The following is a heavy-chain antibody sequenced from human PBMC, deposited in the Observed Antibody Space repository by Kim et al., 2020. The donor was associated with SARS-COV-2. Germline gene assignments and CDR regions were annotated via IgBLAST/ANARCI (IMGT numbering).Heavy chain of an antibody. Sequence: GGSLRLSCAASGFTFSSYSMNWVRQAPGKGLEWVSSISSSSSYIYYADSVKGRFTISRDNAKNSLYLQMNSLRAEDTAVYYCARILHPSDPDDFDYWGQGPLVTVSS. CDR1: GFTFSSYS. V-gene: IGHV3-21*01. CDR2: ISSSSSYI. CDR3: ARILHPSDPDDFDY. J-gene: IGHJ4*02.